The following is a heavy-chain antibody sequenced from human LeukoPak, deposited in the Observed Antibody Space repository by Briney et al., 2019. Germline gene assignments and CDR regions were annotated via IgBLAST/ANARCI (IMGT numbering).Heavy chain of an antibody. CDR3: ARSYCSGGSCFPTYFQH. V-gene: IGHV3-53*01. J-gene: IGHJ1*01. CDR2: IYSGGNT. Sequence: GGSLRLSCAASGFTVSSNYMSWVRQAPGEGLEWVSVIYSGGNTYYADSVKGRFTISRDNSKNMLYLQMNSLRAEDTAVYYCARSYCSGGSCFPTYFQHWGQGTLVTVSS. CDR1: GFTVSSNY. D-gene: IGHD2-15*01.